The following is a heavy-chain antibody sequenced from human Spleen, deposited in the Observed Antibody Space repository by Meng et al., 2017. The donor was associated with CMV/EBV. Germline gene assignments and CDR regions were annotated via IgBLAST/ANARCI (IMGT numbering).Heavy chain of an antibody. J-gene: IGHJ4*02. CDR2: ISGSGGRT. V-gene: IGHV3-23*01. Sequence: GESLKISCAASGFTFSSYAMNWVRQAPGKGLEWVSTISGSGGRTYYADSAKGRFTISRDNSKNTLYLQMNSLRAEDTAVYYCARARGGFLEWLGDYWGQGTLVTVSS. D-gene: IGHD3-3*01. CDR3: ARARGGFLEWLGDY. CDR1: GFTFSSYA.